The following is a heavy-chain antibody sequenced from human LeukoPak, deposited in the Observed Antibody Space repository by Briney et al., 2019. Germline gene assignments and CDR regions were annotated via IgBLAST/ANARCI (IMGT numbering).Heavy chain of an antibody. CDR2: INHSGSA. CDR1: GGSFSGYY. Sequence: SETLSLTCAVYGGSFSGYYWSWIRQPPGKGLEWIGEINHSGSANYNPSLKSRVTISVDTSKNQFSLKLSSVTAAVTAVYYCASSCSSTSCYYYYYYGMDVWGQGTTVTVSS. V-gene: IGHV4-34*01. J-gene: IGHJ6*02. CDR3: ASSCSSTSCYYYYYYGMDV. D-gene: IGHD2-2*01.